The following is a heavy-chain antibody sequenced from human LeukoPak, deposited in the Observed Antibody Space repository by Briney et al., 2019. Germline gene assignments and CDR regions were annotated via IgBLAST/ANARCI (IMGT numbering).Heavy chain of an antibody. CDR2: INHSGST. J-gene: IGHJ4*02. Sequence: SETLSLTCTVSGGSISSSSYYWGWICQPPEKGLEWIGEINHSGSTNYNPSLKSRVTISVDTSKNQFSLKLSSVTAADTAVYYCASPLQTVAGPFDYWGQGTLVTVSS. CDR1: GGSISSSSYY. V-gene: IGHV4-39*07. CDR3: ASPLQTVAGPFDY. D-gene: IGHD6-19*01.